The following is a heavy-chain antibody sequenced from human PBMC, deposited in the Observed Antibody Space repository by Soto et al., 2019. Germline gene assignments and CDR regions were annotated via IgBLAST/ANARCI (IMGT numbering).Heavy chain of an antibody. CDR2: IYYSGST. D-gene: IGHD6-6*01. V-gene: IGHV4-59*01. J-gene: IGHJ6*02. CDR1: GGSISSYY. Sequence: KPSETLSLTCTVSGGSISSYYWSWIRQPPGKGLEWIGYIYYSGSTNYNPSLKSRVTISVDTSKNQFSLKLSSVTAADTAVYYCARDLRIAARPEQLYYYYGMDVWGQGTTVTVSS. CDR3: ARDLRIAARPEQLYYYYGMDV.